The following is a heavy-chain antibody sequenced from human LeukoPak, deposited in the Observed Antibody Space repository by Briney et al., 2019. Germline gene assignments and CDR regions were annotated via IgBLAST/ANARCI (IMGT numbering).Heavy chain of an antibody. D-gene: IGHD6-19*01. CDR3: AKDPTPGYSSGWYSYYGMDV. Sequence: GGSLRLSCAASGFTFSSYSMNWVRQAPGKGLEWVSSISSSSSYIYYADSVKGRFTISRDNSKNTLYLQMNSLRAEDTAVYYCAKDPTPGYSSGWYSYYGMDVWGQGTTVTVSS. J-gene: IGHJ6*02. CDR1: GFTFSSYS. V-gene: IGHV3-21*04. CDR2: ISSSSSYI.